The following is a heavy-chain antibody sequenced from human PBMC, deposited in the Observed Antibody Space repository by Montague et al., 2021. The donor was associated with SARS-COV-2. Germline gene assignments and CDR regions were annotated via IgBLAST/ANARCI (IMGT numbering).Heavy chain of an antibody. CDR3: ARLGDGVVPSPILGVGPYYSSSFMGV. Sequence: SETLSLTCAVHGGSFSTYSWTWIRQPPGKGLEWIGEIHHGGSTNYNPSLKSRVTISADTSKHQFSLKRTSVAAAGTAVYYCARLGDGVVPSPILGVGPYYSSSFMGVWGKGTLVTVSS. CDR2: IHHGGST. V-gene: IGHV4-34*01. CDR1: GGSFSTYS. D-gene: IGHD3-10*01. J-gene: IGHJ6*03.